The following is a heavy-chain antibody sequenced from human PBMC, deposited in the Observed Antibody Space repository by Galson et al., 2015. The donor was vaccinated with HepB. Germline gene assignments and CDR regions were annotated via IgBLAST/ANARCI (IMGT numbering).Heavy chain of an antibody. CDR1: GFTFSSYG. CDR3: ARDPTVYGSGSFPSN. V-gene: IGHV3-33*08. D-gene: IGHD3-10*01. Sequence: SLRLSCAASGFTFSSYGMHWVRQAPGKGLEWVAVIWYDGSNKYYADSVKGRFTISRDNSKNTLYLQMNSLRAEDTAVYYCARDPTVYGSGSFPSNWGQGTLVTVSS. J-gene: IGHJ4*02. CDR2: IWYDGSNK.